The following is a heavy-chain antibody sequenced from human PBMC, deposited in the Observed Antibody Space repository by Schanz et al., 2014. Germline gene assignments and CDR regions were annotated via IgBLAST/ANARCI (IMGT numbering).Heavy chain of an antibody. CDR3: ASGEARVTSSGVVIVPMNV. Sequence: QVQLVQSGAEVKKPGASVKVSCQASGYTFAGHAVHWVRQAPGQGPEWVGWIHTGSGNTKYSQKFEGRVTITRDTSASIVNMELSRLRSEDTAVFFCASGEARVTSSGVVIVPMNVWGKGTTVIVSS. J-gene: IGHJ6*03. V-gene: IGHV1-3*04. D-gene: IGHD3-3*01. CDR2: IHTGSGNT. CDR1: GYTFAGHA.